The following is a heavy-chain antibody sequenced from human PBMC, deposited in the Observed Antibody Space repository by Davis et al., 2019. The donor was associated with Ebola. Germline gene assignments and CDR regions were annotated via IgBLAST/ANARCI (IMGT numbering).Heavy chain of an antibody. D-gene: IGHD3-22*01. CDR2: ISFDESK. J-gene: IGHJ4*02. CDR1: AFTFSNSI. V-gene: IGHV3-30*01. Sequence: PGGSLRLSCAASAFTFSNSIFHWVRQAPGKGLEWVSGISFDESKYYADSVKDRFSISRDKSKNSVSLQMNSLTVEDTAVYYCAREGYSSGRAPAFDSWGQGILVTVSS. CDR3: AREGYSSGRAPAFDS.